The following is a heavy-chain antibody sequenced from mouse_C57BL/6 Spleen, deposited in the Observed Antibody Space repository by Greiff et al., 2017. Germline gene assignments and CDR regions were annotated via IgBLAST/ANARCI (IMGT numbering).Heavy chain of an antibody. CDR3: ARRISNYYFDY. V-gene: IGHV1-85*01. CDR2: IYPRDGST. D-gene: IGHD2-5*01. Sequence: VKLMESGPELVKPGASVKLSCKASGYTFTSYDINWVKQRPGQGLEWIGWIYPRDGSTKYNEKFKGKATLTVDTSSSTAYMELHSLTSEDSAVYFCARRISNYYFDYWGQGTTLTVSS. J-gene: IGHJ2*01. CDR1: GYTFTSYD.